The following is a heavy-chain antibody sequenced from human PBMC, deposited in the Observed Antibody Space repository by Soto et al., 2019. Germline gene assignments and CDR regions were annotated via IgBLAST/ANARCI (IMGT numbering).Heavy chain of an antibody. CDR1: GGSISSYY. D-gene: IGHD2-21*02. Sequence: PSETLSLTCTVSGGSISSYYWSWIRQPPGKGLEWIGYIYYSGSTNYNPSLKSRVTISVDTSKNQFSLKLSSVTAADTAVYYCARGGVTRNYYYYGMDVWGQGTTVTV. J-gene: IGHJ6*02. CDR2: IYYSGST. V-gene: IGHV4-59*01. CDR3: ARGGVTRNYYYYGMDV.